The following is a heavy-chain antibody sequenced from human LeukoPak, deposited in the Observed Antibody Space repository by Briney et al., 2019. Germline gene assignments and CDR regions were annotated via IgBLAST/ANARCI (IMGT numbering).Heavy chain of an antibody. Sequence: SETLSLTCAVYGGSFSGYYWSWIRQPPGKGLEWIGEINHSGSTNYNPSLKSRVTISVDTSKNQFSLKLSSVTAADTAVYYCARGRRGRYYDSSGYHFDYRGQGTLVTVSS. V-gene: IGHV4-34*01. D-gene: IGHD3-22*01. CDR1: GGSFSGYY. CDR3: ARGRRGRYYDSSGYHFDY. CDR2: INHSGST. J-gene: IGHJ4*02.